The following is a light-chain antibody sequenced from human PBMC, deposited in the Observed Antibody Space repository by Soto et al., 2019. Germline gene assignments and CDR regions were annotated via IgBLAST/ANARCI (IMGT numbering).Light chain of an antibody. CDR2: EVV. Sequence: QSALTKPHSASGSPGQSVTISCTGTKNDIGVYDFVSWYQHQPGKAPRLIIYEVVQRPSGVPDRFSGSKSGNTASLTVSGVQAADEAYYFCKSYAGSNTYVFGSGTKLTVL. CDR3: KSYAGSNTYV. J-gene: IGLJ1*01. V-gene: IGLV2-8*01. CDR1: KNDIGVYDF.